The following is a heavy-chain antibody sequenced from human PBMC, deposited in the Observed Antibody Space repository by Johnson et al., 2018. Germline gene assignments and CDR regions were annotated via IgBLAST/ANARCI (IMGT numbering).Heavy chain of an antibody. D-gene: IGHD3-22*01. Sequence: QVQLQESGGGVVQPGRSLRVSCAASGFIFSDFAMHWVRQAPGKGLEWVAVISYDGGHKTYADSVKGRFTISRDNSNNTLYLHMNTLRAEDTAVYYCTRDRIKQLWLRFLGDAFDIWGQGTTVAVSP. CDR2: ISYDGGHK. V-gene: IGHV3-30*03. J-gene: IGHJ3*02. CDR1: GFIFSDFA. CDR3: TRDRIKQLWLRFLGDAFDI.